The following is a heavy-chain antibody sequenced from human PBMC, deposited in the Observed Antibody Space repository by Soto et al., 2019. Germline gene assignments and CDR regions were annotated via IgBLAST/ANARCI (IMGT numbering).Heavy chain of an antibody. D-gene: IGHD1-26*01. CDR3: ARGMERSILGVTS. CDR1: GGSISSNS. J-gene: IGHJ5*02. CDR2: IYTSGST. V-gene: IGHV4-4*07. Sequence: SETLSLTCTVSGGSISSNSWSWIRQPAGKGLEWIGRIYTSGSTNYNPSLKGRVTMSVDTSKNQFSLKLSSVTAADTAVYYCARGMERSILGVTSWGQGTLVTVSS.